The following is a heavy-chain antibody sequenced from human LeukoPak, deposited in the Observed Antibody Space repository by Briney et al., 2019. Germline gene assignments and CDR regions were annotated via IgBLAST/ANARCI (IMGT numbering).Heavy chain of an antibody. Sequence: ASVKVSCKASGYTFTSYYMHWVRQAPGQGLEWMGIINPSGGSTSYAQKFQGRVTMTRDTSTSTVYVELSSLRSEDTAVYYCARDWGTYYYDSSGYYVDWGQGTLVTVSS. CDR1: GYTFTSYY. D-gene: IGHD3-22*01. CDR2: INPSGGST. J-gene: IGHJ4*02. CDR3: ARDWGTYYYDSSGYYVD. V-gene: IGHV1-46*01.